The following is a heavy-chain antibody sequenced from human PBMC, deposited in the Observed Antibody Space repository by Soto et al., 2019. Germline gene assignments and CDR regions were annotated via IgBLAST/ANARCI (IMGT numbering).Heavy chain of an antibody. J-gene: IGHJ3*02. V-gene: IGHV3-21*01. D-gene: IGHD3-10*01. CDR2: ISSSSSYI. Sequence: EVQLVESGGGLVKPGGSLRLSCAASGFTFSSYSMNWVRQAPGKGLEWVSSISSSSSYIYYADSVKGRFTISRDNAKNSLYLQMNSLRAEDTAVYYCARDRWVRGGAFDIWGQGTMVTVSS. CDR1: GFTFSSYS. CDR3: ARDRWVRGGAFDI.